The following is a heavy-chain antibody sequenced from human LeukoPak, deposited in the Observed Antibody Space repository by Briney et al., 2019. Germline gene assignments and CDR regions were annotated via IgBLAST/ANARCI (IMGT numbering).Heavy chain of an antibody. J-gene: IGHJ4*02. Sequence: SETLSLTYTVSGGSISSDFWIWVRQPPGKGLEWIGYIYGSGSTNYNPSHKSRVSISGDTSKNQFSLKVNSVTAADTAVYYCARQDPRGVIWGQGTLVTVSS. CDR2: IYGSGST. CDR1: GGSISSDF. CDR3: ARQDPRGVI. V-gene: IGHV4-59*01. D-gene: IGHD3-10*01.